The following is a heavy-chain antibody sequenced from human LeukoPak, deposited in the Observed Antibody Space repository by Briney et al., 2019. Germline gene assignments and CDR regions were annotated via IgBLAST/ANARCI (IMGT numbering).Heavy chain of an antibody. D-gene: IGHD6-13*01. J-gene: IGHJ4*02. V-gene: IGHV3-30*02. CDR3: ARGTGDTSSWFHDY. Sequence: GGSLRLSCAASGFTFSSYGMHWVRQAPGKGLEWVAYIRYDGSNKYYADSVKGRFAISRDNSKDTLYLQMNSLRPEDTAVYHCARGTGDTSSWFHDYWGQGTLVTVSS. CDR2: IRYDGSNK. CDR1: GFTFSSYG.